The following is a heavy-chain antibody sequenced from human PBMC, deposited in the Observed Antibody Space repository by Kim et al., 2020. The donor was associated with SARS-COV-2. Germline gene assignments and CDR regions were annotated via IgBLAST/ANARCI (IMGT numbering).Heavy chain of an antibody. J-gene: IGHJ4*02. D-gene: IGHD2-21*02. Sequence: ADSGKGRFTISRDNSKNPLYLQMNSLRAEDTAVYYCARARGGNSFRPFDYWGQGTLVTVSS. V-gene: IGHV3-30*01. CDR3: ARARGGNSFRPFDY.